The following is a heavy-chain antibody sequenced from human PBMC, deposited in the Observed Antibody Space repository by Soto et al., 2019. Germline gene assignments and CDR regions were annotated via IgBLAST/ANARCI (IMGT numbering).Heavy chain of an antibody. J-gene: IGHJ3*02. Sequence: QVQLQESCPGLVKPSQTLSLTCTVSGGSISSGGYYWSWIRQHPGKGLEWIGYIYYSGSTYYNPSLKRRVTIAVDTFKNQFSLKMSSVTAADTAVYYCARLIAAAGGGAFDIWGQGTMVTVSS. D-gene: IGHD6-13*01. CDR3: ARLIAAAGGGAFDI. CDR1: GGSISSGGYY. CDR2: IYYSGST. V-gene: IGHV4-31*03.